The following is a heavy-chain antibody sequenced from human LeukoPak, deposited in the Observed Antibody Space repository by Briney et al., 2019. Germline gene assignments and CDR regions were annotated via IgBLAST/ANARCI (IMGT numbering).Heavy chain of an antibody. V-gene: IGHV4-59*02. J-gene: IGHJ4*02. D-gene: IGHD2-15*01. CDR3: ARDTGYCSGGSCYHNYFDY. CDR2: VYYSGNT. CDR1: GGSVSSYY. Sequence: SETLSLTCTVSGGSVSSYYWSWIRQPPGKGLEWIGYVYYSGNTDYSPSLKSRVTISVDTSRNQFSLKLTSVTAADTAVYYCARDTGYCSGGSCYHNYFDYWGPGTLVTVSS.